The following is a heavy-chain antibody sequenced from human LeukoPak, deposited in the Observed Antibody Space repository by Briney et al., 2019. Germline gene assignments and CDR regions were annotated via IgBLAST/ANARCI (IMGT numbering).Heavy chain of an antibody. V-gene: IGHV3-33*06. D-gene: IGHD2-15*01. J-gene: IGHJ4*02. CDR1: GFTFSSYG. CDR2: IWYEGSNK. Sequence: PGRSLRLTCAASGFTFSSYGMHWVRQAPGKGLEWVAVIWYEGSNKYYADSVKGRFTISRDNSKSTLYLQMNSLRAADTAVYYCAKPNTGYCSGGSCKRAYYFDYWGQGTLVTVSS. CDR3: AKPNTGYCSGGSCKRAYYFDY.